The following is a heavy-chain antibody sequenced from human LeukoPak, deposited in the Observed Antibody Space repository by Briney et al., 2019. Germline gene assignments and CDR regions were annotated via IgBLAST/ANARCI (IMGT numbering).Heavy chain of an antibody. CDR3: VGFCGAYVNY. CDR2: INQDGGQK. D-gene: IGHD2-21*01. V-gene: IGHV3-7*01. CDR1: GVTASTCW. Sequence: GGSLRLSCTASGVTASTCWMSWVRQAPGKGLEWVAHINQDGGQKYYVDSVKGRFTISRDNAETSLFLQMTSLRTEDTALYYCVGFCGAYVNYWGQGNQVTVSS. J-gene: IGHJ4*02.